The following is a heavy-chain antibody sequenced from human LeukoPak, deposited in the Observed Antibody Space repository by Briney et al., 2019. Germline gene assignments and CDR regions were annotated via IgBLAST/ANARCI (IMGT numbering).Heavy chain of an antibody. CDR2: IYTSGNT. Sequence: SETLSLTCTVSGGSISSYYWSWIRQPAGKGLEWIGRIYTSGNTNYNPSFKSRVTISVDTSKNQFSLKLSSVTAADTAVYYCARSGCSSTSCYQADYWGQGTLVTVSS. V-gene: IGHV4-4*07. CDR1: GGSISSYY. CDR3: ARSGCSSTSCYQADY. D-gene: IGHD2-2*01. J-gene: IGHJ4*02.